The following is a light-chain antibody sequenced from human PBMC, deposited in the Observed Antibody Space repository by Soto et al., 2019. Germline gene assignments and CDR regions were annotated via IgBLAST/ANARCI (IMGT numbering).Light chain of an antibody. CDR2: GAS. V-gene: IGKV4-1*01. J-gene: IGKJ1*01. Sequence: DNVLTQSPDSLAVPLGDSASLNCTTSQSVLYSTTNRNSLAWYQQKPGQAPRLLISGASTRAAGISDRFRGSGSGTEFTLTIRSLRSEDSAIYYCQQYFEWPPMTCGQGTKGDIK. CDR1: QSVLYSTTNRNS. CDR3: QQYFEWPPMT.